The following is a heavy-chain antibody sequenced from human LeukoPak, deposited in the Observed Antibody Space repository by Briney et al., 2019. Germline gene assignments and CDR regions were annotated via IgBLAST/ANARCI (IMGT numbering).Heavy chain of an antibody. D-gene: IGHD3-3*02. CDR3: ACLHFWSGYSSFDY. CDR1: RGSICSDN. CDR2: IYYSGST. V-gene: IGHV4-59*01. Sequence: SETLSLTCTLSRGSICSDNLSSIRQPPGKGLEWIGYIYYSGSTNYNPSLKSRVTISVDTSKNQFSLNLMSVAATDTAVCYCACLHFWSGYSSFDYWGQGALVTVSS. J-gene: IGHJ4*02.